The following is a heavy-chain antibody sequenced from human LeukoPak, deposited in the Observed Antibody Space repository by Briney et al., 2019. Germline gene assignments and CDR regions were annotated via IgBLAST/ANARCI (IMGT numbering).Heavy chain of an antibody. V-gene: IGHV4-59*01. Sequence: SETLSLTCTVSGGPFTSYYWSWIRQSPEKALEWIGYIYYTGSTNYNPSLKSRVTTSIDTAKNKFSLRLSSVTAADTAVYYCARGGSRQISSSDFDYWGQGILVTVSS. CDR2: IYYTGST. CDR1: GGPFTSYY. CDR3: ARGGSRQISSSDFDY. J-gene: IGHJ4*02. D-gene: IGHD6-6*01.